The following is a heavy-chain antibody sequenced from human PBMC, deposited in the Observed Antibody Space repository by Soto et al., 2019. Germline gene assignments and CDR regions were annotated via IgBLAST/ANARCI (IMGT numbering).Heavy chain of an antibody. D-gene: IGHD3-10*01. J-gene: IGHJ4*02. CDR1: GGSISSSSYY. V-gene: IGHV4-39*01. Sequence: SETRSLTCTVSGGSISSSSYYWGWIRQPPGKGLEWIGSIYYSGSTYYNPSLKSRVTISVDTSKNQFSLKLSSVTAADTAVYYCARRGSGSYSDYWGQGTLVT. CDR3: ARRGSGSYSDY. CDR2: IYYSGST.